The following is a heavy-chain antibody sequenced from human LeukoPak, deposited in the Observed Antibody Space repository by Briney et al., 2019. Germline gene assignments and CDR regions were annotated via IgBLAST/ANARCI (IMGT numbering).Heavy chain of an antibody. Sequence: SETLSLTCAVYDGSFRGYYWSWIRQPPGKGLEGSGEINHSGSTKYNPSLKSRVTISVDTPKNQFSLKLSSVTAADTAVYYCARAGKGYGHVRDFDYWGQGTLVTVSS. CDR3: ARAGKGYGHVRDFDY. V-gene: IGHV4-34*01. CDR1: DGSFRGYY. D-gene: IGHD5-18*01. CDR2: INHSGST. J-gene: IGHJ4*02.